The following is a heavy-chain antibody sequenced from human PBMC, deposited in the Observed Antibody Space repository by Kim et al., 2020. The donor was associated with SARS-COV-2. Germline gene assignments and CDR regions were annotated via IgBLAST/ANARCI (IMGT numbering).Heavy chain of an antibody. CDR1: GFTVTNSW. D-gene: IGHD3-3*01. V-gene: IGHV3-15*01. CDR2: MTSAGTT. Sequence: GGSLRLSCAASGFTVTNSWMNWVRQAPGKGLEWVGRMTSAGTTAFAAPAEGRFTILRDDSKNTLFLQMSNLKTEDTGVYYCTWSVGILGPGSYFHYWGQGSL. J-gene: IGHJ4*02. CDR3: TWSVGILGPGSYFHY.